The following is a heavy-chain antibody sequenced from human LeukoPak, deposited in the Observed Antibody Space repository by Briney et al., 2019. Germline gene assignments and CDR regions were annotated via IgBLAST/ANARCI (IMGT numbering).Heavy chain of an antibody. CDR1: GYTFTSYY. J-gene: IGHJ6*04. CDR2: INPSGGST. CDR3: ARNQYSGSYSPRDGMDV. D-gene: IGHD1-26*01. V-gene: IGHV1-46*01. Sequence: ASVKVSCKASGYTFTSYYMHWVRQAPGQGLEWMGIINPSGGSTSYAQKFQGRVTMTRDTSTSTAYMELRSLRSDDTAVYYCARNQYSGSYSPRDGMDVWGKGTTVTVSS.